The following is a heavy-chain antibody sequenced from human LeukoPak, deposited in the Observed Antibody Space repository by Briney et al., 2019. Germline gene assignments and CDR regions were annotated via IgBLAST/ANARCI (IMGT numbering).Heavy chain of an antibody. CDR3: AKAGGRLLTPFDP. V-gene: IGHV3-30*18. J-gene: IGHJ5*02. Sequence: GGSLRLSCAVSGFTFSRYGMHWVRQAPGKGLEWVAVISDDGSNKYYADSVKGRFTISRDNSKNTLYLQMNSLRAEDTAVYYCAKAGGRLLTPFDPWGQGTLVTVSS. CDR1: GFTFSRYG. D-gene: IGHD1-26*01. CDR2: ISDDGSNK.